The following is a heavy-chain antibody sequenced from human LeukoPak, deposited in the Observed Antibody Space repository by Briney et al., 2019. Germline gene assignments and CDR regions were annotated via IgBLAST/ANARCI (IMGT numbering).Heavy chain of an antibody. J-gene: IGHJ4*02. Sequence: PGGSLRLSCAASGFTFSNYAMTWVRQAPGKGLEWVSSISGSGANTYYADSVKGRFTISRDKSKNTLYLQMNNLRAEDTAIYYCAKDGGGWYTSGWYFDYWGQGTLVTVSS. V-gene: IGHV3-23*01. CDR3: AKDGGGWYTSGWYFDY. CDR2: ISGSGANT. D-gene: IGHD6-19*01. CDR1: GFTFSNYA.